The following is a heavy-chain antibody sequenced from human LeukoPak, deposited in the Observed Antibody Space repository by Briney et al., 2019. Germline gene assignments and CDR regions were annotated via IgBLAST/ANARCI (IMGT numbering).Heavy chain of an antibody. D-gene: IGHD2-15*01. Sequence: SETLSLTCTVSGGSISSGGHYWSWIRQPPGKGLEWIGYIYHSGSTDYNPSLKSRVTISLDRSKNQFSLKLSSVTAADTAVYYCARKGSFCSGGSCYSTYHPGAFDIWGQGTMVTVSS. CDR1: GGSISSGGHY. CDR3: ARKGSFCSGGSCYSTYHPGAFDI. CDR2: IYHSGST. J-gene: IGHJ3*02. V-gene: IGHV4-30-2*01.